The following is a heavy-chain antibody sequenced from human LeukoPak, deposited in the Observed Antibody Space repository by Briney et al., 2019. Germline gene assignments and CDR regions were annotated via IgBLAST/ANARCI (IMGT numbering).Heavy chain of an antibody. CDR1: GFPFSSYA. CDR2: ISYDGSNK. J-gene: IGHJ6*03. CDR3: ARTHVLRFLEWPSMDV. D-gene: IGHD3-3*01. V-gene: IGHV3-30-3*01. Sequence: TGGSLRLSCAASGFPFSSYAMHWVRQAPGKGLEWVAVISYDGSNKYYADSVKGRFTISRDNSKNTLYLQMNSLRAEDTAVYYCARTHVLRFLEWPSMDVWGKGTTVTVSS.